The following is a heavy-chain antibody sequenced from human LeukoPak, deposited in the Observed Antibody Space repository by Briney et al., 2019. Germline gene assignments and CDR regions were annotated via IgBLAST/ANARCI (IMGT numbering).Heavy chain of an antibody. CDR1: GGTFSSYA. Sequence: GASVKVSCKVSGGTFSSYAISWVRQAPGQGLEWMGGIIPIFGTANYAQKLQGRVTMTTDTSTTTAYMELRSLRSDDTAVYYCARDYRTGFDYWGQGTLVTVSS. V-gene: IGHV1-69*05. CDR3: ARDYRTGFDY. D-gene: IGHD7-27*01. J-gene: IGHJ4*02. CDR2: IIPIFGTA.